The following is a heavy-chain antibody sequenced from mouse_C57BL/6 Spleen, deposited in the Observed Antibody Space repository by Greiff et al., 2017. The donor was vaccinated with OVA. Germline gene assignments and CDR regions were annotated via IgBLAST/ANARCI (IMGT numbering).Heavy chain of an antibody. Sequence: QVQLQQPGAELVMPGASVKLSCKASGYTFTSYWMHWVKQRPGQGLEWIGAIDPSDSYTNYNQKFKGKSTLTVDKSSSTAYMQLSSLTSEDSAVYYCARGLRYYFDYWGQGTTLTVSS. D-gene: IGHD1-1*01. CDR1: GYTFTSYW. CDR3: ARGLRYYFDY. V-gene: IGHV1-69*01. CDR2: IDPSDSYT. J-gene: IGHJ2*01.